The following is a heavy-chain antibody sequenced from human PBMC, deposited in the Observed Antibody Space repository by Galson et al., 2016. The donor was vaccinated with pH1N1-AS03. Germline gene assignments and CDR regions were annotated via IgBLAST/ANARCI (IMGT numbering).Heavy chain of an antibody. CDR1: GYTFTDLY. J-gene: IGHJ3*02. V-gene: IGHV1-69-2*01. Sequence: VKVSCKVSGYTFTDLYLHWLQQAPGRGLEWMGLVDPGDGERIYAERFQGRVTITADTSTGTAYMEFSALRSDDTAVYYCARMEKRWGDAYDIWGQGTMVTVSS. CDR2: VDPGDGER. D-gene: IGHD1-1*01. CDR3: ARMEKRWGDAYDI.